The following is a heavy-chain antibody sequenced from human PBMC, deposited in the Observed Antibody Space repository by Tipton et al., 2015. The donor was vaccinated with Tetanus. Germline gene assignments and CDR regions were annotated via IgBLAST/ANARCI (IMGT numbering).Heavy chain of an antibody. J-gene: IGHJ4*02. V-gene: IGHV3-11*05. CDR2: ITKSSRFI. Sequence: SEYYWAWIRQPPGKGLEWVSGITKSSRFIYYADSVKGRFTISRDNSNQSVYLEMNSLRADDTALYYCARDDGYNSGYGHWGQGTLVTVSS. CDR1: SEYY. D-gene: IGHD5-18*01. CDR3: ARDDGYNSGYGH.